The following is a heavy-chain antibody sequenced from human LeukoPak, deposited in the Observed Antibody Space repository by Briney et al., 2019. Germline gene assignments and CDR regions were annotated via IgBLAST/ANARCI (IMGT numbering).Heavy chain of an antibody. CDR1: RGSVTSYH. J-gene: IGHJ5*02. Sequence: SETLSLTCTVSRGSVTSYHWIWIRQPPGKGLEWIGHIYSNGSTNYGPSLRSRVTISVDTSKNQFSLKLSSVTAADTAVYYCARGRVRGVSWFDPWGQGTLVTVSS. D-gene: IGHD3-10*01. V-gene: IGHV4-4*09. CDR2: IYSNGST. CDR3: ARGRVRGVSWFDP.